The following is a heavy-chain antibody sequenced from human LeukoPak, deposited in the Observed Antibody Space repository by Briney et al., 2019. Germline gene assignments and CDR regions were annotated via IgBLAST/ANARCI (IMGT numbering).Heavy chain of an antibody. CDR2: IYNSGSS. J-gene: IGHJ4*02. CDR3: ARAGIGGSGSYYWEYYFDY. CDR1: GGSISSYY. V-gene: IGHV4-59*01. D-gene: IGHD3-10*01. Sequence: PSETLSLTCTASGGSISSYYWSWIRQPPGKGLEWIGYIYNSGSSKYNPSLKSRVAISVDTAKNQFSLKLSSVTAADTAVYYCARAGIGGSGSYYWEYYFDYWGQGTLVTVSS.